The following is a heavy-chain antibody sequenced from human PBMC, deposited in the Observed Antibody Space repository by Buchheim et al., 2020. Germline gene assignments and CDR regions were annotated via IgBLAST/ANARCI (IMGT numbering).Heavy chain of an antibody. J-gene: IGHJ4*02. V-gene: IGHV3-30*02. CDR3: AKLLLDY. Sequence: QVQLVESGGGVVQPGRSLRLSCAASGFTFSSYGMHWVRQAPGKGLEWVAFIRYDGSNKYYADSVKGRFTISRDNSKNTLYLQMNSLRAGDTAVYYCAKLLLDYWGQGTL. CDR2: IRYDGSNK. CDR1: GFTFSSYG.